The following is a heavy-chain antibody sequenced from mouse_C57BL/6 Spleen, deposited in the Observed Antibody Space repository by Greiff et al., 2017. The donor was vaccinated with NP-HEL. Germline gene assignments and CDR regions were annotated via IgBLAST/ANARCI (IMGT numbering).Heavy chain of an antibody. CDR2: ISSGSSTI. CDR1: GFTFSDYG. D-gene: IGHD2-4*01. CDR3: ARVMITRAYYYAMDY. J-gene: IGHJ4*01. V-gene: IGHV5-17*01. Sequence: EVQRVESGGGLVKPGGSLKLSCAASGFTFSDYGMHWVRQAPEKGLEWVAYISSGSSTIYYADTVKGRFTISRDNAKNTLFLQMTSLRSEDTAMYYCARVMITRAYYYAMDYWGQGTSVTVSS.